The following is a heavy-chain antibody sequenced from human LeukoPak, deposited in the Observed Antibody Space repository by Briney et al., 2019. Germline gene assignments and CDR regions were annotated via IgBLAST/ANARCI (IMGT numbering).Heavy chain of an antibody. V-gene: IGHV1-18*01. CDR3: AAWGTTKWNHWYSDL. CDR2: ISAYNGNT. CDR1: GYTFTSYG. J-gene: IGHJ2*01. Sequence: GASVKVSCKASGYTFTSYGISWVRQAPGQGLEWMGWISAYNGNTNYAQKLQGRVTMTTDTSTSTAYMELRSLRSDDTAVYYCAAWGTTKWNHWYSDLWGRGTLVTVSS. D-gene: IGHD1-20*01.